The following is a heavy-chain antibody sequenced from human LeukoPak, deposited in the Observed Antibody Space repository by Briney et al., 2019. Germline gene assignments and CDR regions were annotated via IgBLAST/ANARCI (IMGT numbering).Heavy chain of an antibody. D-gene: IGHD6-6*01. CDR3: ARDGVAARPGDAFDI. CDR1: GFIFSKYS. V-gene: IGHV3-48*01. Sequence: GGSLRLSCASSGFIFSKYSMNWVRQAPGKGLEWVSYMSSGGRDIYYADSVKGRFTISRNDAENSLHLQMNSLRAEGTAVYYCARDGVAARPGDAFDIWGQGTMVTVSS. CDR2: MSSGGRDI. J-gene: IGHJ3*02.